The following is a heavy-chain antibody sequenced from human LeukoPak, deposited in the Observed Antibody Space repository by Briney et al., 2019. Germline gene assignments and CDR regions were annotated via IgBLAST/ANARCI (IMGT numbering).Heavy chain of an antibody. Sequence: ASVKVSCKASGYTFTGHYMHWVRQAPGQGLEWMGWINPKNAGTNYAQKLQGRVTMTTDTSTSTAYMDLRSLRSDDTAVYYCARDRHRRHYYDSSLHPPLDYWGQGTLVTVSS. D-gene: IGHD3-22*01. J-gene: IGHJ4*02. CDR3: ARDRHRRHYYDSSLHPPLDY. CDR2: INPKNAGT. V-gene: IGHV1-2*02. CDR1: GYTFTGHY.